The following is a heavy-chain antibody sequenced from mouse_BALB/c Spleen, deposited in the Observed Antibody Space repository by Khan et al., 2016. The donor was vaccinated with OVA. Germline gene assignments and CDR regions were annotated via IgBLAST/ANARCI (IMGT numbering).Heavy chain of an antibody. Sequence: VQLQESGPGLVAPSQSLSITCTVSGFSLTNYGVHWLRQPPGKGLEWLGVIWPGGSTNYNSALMSSLSISKDNSKSQVFVKMNSLQTEDTAMYYCATLYGDEPYWGQGTLVTVSA. CDR2: IWPGGST. V-gene: IGHV2-9*02. CDR1: GFSLTNYG. CDR3: ATLYGDEPY. J-gene: IGHJ3*01. D-gene: IGHD2-13*01.